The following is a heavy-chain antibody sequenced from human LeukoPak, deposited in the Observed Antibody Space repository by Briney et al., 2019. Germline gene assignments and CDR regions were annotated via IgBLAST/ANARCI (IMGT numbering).Heavy chain of an antibody. V-gene: IGHV4-34*01. CDR1: GGSFSGYY. D-gene: IGHD6-19*01. Sequence: SETLSLTCAVYGGSFSGYYWSWIRQPPRKGLELMGEMNHSGSTNYNPSLKRRVTTSVDTSKTQFSLKLRSVTAADTAVYYCARVSGWTPLQAAHLEYWGQGTLVTVSS. CDR2: MNHSGST. J-gene: IGHJ4*02. CDR3: ARVSGWTPLQAAHLEY.